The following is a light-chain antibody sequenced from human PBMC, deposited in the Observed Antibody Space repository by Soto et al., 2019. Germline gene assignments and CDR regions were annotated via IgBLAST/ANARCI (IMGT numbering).Light chain of an antibody. CDR2: RAS. J-gene: IGKJ3*01. V-gene: IGKV1-33*01. CDR3: QQSDNLPFT. Sequence: DIQMTQSPSSLSASVGDRVTITCPASLDISIYLSWYQQKPGKDPKLLIFRASNLHTGVPSRFSGGGSGTHFTFTITSLQPEDVATYYCQQSDNLPFTFGPGTKVDI. CDR1: LDISIY.